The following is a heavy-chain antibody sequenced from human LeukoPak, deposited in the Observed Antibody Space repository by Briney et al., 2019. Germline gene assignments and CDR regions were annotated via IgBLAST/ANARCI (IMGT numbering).Heavy chain of an antibody. CDR1: GFTFSDYY. J-gene: IGHJ4*02. D-gene: IGHD6-13*01. CDR3: ARGGWQQLDPYFDC. V-gene: IGHV3-11*01. CDR2: ISSSGSTI. Sequence: GGTLRLSCAASGFTFSDYYMSWIRQAPGKGLEWVSYISSSGSTIYYADSVKGRFTISRDNAKTSRYPQMKRLRAEDTAVYYCARGGWQQLDPYFDCWGQGTLVTVSS.